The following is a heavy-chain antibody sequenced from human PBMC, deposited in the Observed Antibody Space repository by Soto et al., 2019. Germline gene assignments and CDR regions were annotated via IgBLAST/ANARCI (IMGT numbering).Heavy chain of an antibody. J-gene: IGHJ4*02. CDR3: AREDPQQLWFRPFDY. D-gene: IGHD5-18*01. V-gene: IGHV1-18*04. CDR1: GYTFTSYG. Sequence: ASVKVSCKASGYTFTSYGISWVRQAPGQGLEWMGWISAYNGNTNYAQKLQGRVTMTTDTSTSTAYMELRSLRSDDPAVYYCAREDPQQLWFRPFDYWGQGTLVTVSS. CDR2: ISAYNGNT.